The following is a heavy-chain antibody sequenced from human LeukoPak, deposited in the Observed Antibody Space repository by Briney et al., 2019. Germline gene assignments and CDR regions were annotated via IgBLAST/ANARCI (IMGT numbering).Heavy chain of an antibody. CDR2: IYYSGST. V-gene: IGHV4-39*01. Sequence: SETLSLTCTVSGGSFSSGSYSWGWIRQPPGKGLEWIGSIYYSGSTYYNPSLKSRVTISVDTSKNQFSLKLSSVTAADTAVYYCARRVGATTVDYWGQGTLVTVSS. J-gene: IGHJ4*02. CDR1: GGSFSSGSYS. D-gene: IGHD1-26*01. CDR3: ARRVGATTVDY.